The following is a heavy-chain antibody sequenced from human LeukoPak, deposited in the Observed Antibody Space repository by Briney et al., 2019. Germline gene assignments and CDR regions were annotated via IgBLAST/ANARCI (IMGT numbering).Heavy chain of an antibody. CDR3: ARAHEAAAGTD. D-gene: IGHD6-13*01. J-gene: IGHJ4*02. CDR1: GLTFSSYG. Sequence: GGSLTLSCAASGLTFSSYGMHWVRQAPGKGLVWGAVISYDGSNKYYADSVKGRFTISRDNSKNTLYLHMNSEDAADTSVYYCARAHEAAAGTDWGQGTLVTVSS. CDR2: ISYDGSNK. V-gene: IGHV3-30*03.